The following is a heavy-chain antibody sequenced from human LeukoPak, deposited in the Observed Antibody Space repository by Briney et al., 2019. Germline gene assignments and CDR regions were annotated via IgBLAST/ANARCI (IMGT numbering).Heavy chain of an antibody. Sequence: ASVKVFCMASGYTSTDYFMHWGRQAPGQGLECMAWINPTTGDTSYDQKFQGRVTLARDTSISTVYMELSRLTFDDTAVYYCARGPDHGGFDHWGQGTLVIVSS. CDR2: INPTTGDT. CDR3: ARGPDHGGFDH. CDR1: GYTSTDYF. D-gene: IGHD3-16*01. J-gene: IGHJ4*02. V-gene: IGHV1-2*02.